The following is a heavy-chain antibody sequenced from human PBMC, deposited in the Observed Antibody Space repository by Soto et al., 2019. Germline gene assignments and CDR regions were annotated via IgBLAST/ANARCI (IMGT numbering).Heavy chain of an antibody. D-gene: IGHD3-22*01. Sequence: EVQLLESGGGLVHPGGSLRLSCAASGFTFSNYAMSWVRQAPGKGLEWVSAISGSGVGTYYPDSVKGRFTISRDNSKNTLSLQMISLRAEDTAVDYCAKEIFDSRGDYSDAFDIWGQGTMVTVSS. CDR3: AKEIFDSRGDYSDAFDI. CDR2: ISGSGVGT. V-gene: IGHV3-23*01. J-gene: IGHJ3*02. CDR1: GFTFSNYA.